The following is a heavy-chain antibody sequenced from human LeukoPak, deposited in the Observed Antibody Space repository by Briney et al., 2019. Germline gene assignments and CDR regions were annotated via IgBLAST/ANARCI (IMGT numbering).Heavy chain of an antibody. V-gene: IGHV3-30-3*01. CDR2: ISYDGSNK. CDR1: GFTFSSYA. CDR3: AREGP. Sequence: GGSLRLSCAASGFTFSSYAMHWVRQAPGKGLEWVAVISYDGSNKYYADSVKGRFTISRDNSKNTLYLQMNSLRAEHTAVYYCAREGPWGQGTLVTVSS. J-gene: IGHJ5*02.